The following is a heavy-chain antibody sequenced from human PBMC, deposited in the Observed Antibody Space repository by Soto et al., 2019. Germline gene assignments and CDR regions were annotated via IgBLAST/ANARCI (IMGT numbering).Heavy chain of an antibody. CDR3: ARASRNYFDY. J-gene: IGHJ4*02. CDR1: GDTITDYY. Sequence: SETLSLTCTVSGDTITDYYWSWIRQPPGKGLEWIGYIYHSRSTYYNPSLKSRVTISIDTSKTQFSLKLSSVTAADTAVYYCARASRNYFDYWGQGTLVTVSS. V-gene: IGHV4-59*01. CDR2: IYHSRST.